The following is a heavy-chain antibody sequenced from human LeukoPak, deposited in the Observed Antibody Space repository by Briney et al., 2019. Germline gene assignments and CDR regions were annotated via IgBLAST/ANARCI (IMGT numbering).Heavy chain of an antibody. Sequence: SETLSHTCTVSGASITSFHWTWIRQPAGKGLEWIGLIYSSGSTIYNPSLQSRVAMSVDMTKNQLSLKLSSVTAADTAMYYCARKDGDYWGQGTLVTVSS. V-gene: IGHV4-4*07. CDR2: IYSSGST. CDR1: GASITSFH. D-gene: IGHD6-6*01. J-gene: IGHJ4*02. CDR3: ARKDGDY.